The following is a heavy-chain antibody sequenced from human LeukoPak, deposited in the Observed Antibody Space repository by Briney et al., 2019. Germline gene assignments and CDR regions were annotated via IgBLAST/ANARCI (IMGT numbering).Heavy chain of an antibody. CDR3: ARDVPIDILTGYHDAFDI. CDR1: GFTFSSYS. Sequence: GSLRLSCAASGFTFSSYSMNWVRQAPGKGLEWVSSISSSSSYIYYADSVKGRFTISRDNAKNSLYLQMNSLRAEDTAVYYCARDVPIDILTGYHDAFDIWGQGTMVTVSS. CDR2: ISSSSSYI. D-gene: IGHD3-9*01. J-gene: IGHJ3*02. V-gene: IGHV3-21*01.